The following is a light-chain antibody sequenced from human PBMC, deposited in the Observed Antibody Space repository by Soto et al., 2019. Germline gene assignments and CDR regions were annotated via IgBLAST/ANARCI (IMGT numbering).Light chain of an antibody. CDR2: GAS. V-gene: IGKV3-15*01. J-gene: IGKJ1*01. CDR3: QQYGSSPAWT. CDR1: QSVSSN. Sequence: EIVMTQSPATLPVSPGERATLSCRASQSVSSNLAWYQQKPGQAPRFLIYGASTRATGIPARFSGSGSGTEFTLTISRLEPEDFAVYYCQQYGSSPAWTFGQGTKVEIK.